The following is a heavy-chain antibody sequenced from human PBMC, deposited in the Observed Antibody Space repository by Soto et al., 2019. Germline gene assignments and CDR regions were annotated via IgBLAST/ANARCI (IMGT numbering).Heavy chain of an antibody. D-gene: IGHD2-15*01. CDR3: ARDARLGYCSGSSCFSEDY. Sequence: PSETLSLTCTVSGGSISTGAYYWIWIRQHPGKGLEWIGFIYYSGSAYYNPSLKSRVTMSVDTSKNQFSLKLSSVTAADTAVYYCARDARLGYCSGSSCFSEDYWGQGTRVTVS. J-gene: IGHJ4*02. CDR1: GGSISTGAYY. CDR2: IYYSGSA. V-gene: IGHV4-31*03.